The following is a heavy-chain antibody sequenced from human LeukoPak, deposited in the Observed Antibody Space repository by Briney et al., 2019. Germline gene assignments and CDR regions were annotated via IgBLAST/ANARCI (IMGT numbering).Heavy chain of an antibody. J-gene: IGHJ3*02. D-gene: IGHD5-24*01. CDR3: ARDVGRDAAFDI. CDR1: GFTFSSYS. V-gene: IGHV3-21*01. Sequence: GGSLRLSCAASGFTFSSYSMSWVRQARGKGLEWVSSISSSSSYIYYADSVKGRFTISRDNAKNSLYLQMNSLRAEDTAVYYCARDVGRDAAFDIWGQGTMVTVSS. CDR2: ISSSSSYI.